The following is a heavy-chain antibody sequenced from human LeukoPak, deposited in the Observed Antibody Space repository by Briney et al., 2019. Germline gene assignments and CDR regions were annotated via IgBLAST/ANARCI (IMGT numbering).Heavy chain of an antibody. CDR2: IYYSGST. CDR1: GGSISSYY. Sequence: EPSETLSLTCTVSGGSISSYYWSWIRQPPGKGLEWIGYIYYSGSTNYNPSLKSRVTISVDTSKNQFSLKLSSVTAADTAVYYCARLGYYGSGGYDYWGQGTLVTVSS. D-gene: IGHD3-10*01. CDR3: ARLGYYGSGGYDY. V-gene: IGHV4-59*08. J-gene: IGHJ4*02.